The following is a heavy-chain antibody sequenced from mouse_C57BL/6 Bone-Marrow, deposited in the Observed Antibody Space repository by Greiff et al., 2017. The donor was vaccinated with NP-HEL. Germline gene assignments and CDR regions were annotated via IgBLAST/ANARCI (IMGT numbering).Heavy chain of an antibody. V-gene: IGHV1-54*01. J-gene: IGHJ3*01. CDR2: INPGSGGP. CDR3: ARYYYGSSSWFAY. CDR1: GYAFTNYL. D-gene: IGHD1-1*01. Sequence: QVQLQQSGAELVRPGTSVKVSCKASGYAFTNYLIEWVKQRPGQGLEWIGVINPGSGGPNYNEKFKGKATLTADKSSSTAYMQLSSLTSEDSAVYFCARYYYGSSSWFAYWGQGTLVTVSA.